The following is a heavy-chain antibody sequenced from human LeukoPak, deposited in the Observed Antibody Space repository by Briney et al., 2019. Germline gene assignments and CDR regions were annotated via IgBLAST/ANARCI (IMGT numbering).Heavy chain of an antibody. CDR1: GYTFTIYG. CDR3: ARRYGSGSYYNANAFDI. CDR2: ISAYNGNT. J-gene: IGHJ3*02. Sequence: ASVKVSCKASGYTFTIYGISWVRQAPGQGLEWMGWISAYNGNTNYAQKLQGRVTMTTDTSTSTAYMELRSLRSDDTAVYYCARRYGSGSYYNANAFDIWGQGTMVTVSS. D-gene: IGHD3-10*01. V-gene: IGHV1-18*01.